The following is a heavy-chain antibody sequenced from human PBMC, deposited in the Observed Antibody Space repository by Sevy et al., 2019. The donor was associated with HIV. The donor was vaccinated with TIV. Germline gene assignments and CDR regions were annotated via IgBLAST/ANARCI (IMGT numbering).Heavy chain of an antibody. D-gene: IGHD2-8*01. Sequence: SETLSLTCTVSGGSISSYYWSWIRQPAGKGLEWIGRIYISGSTNYNFSLRSRVAMSVDTSKNQFSLNLSSATAADTAVYYSARGLYGTNTQSCFDYWGQGKLVTVSS. CDR3: ARGLYGTNTQSCFDY. V-gene: IGHV4-4*07. CDR2: IYISGST. J-gene: IGHJ4*02. CDR1: GGSISSYY.